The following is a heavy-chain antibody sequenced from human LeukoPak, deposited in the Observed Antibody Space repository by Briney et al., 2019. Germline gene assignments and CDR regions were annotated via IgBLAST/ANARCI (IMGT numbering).Heavy chain of an antibody. D-gene: IGHD2-2*01. J-gene: IGHJ6*02. Sequence: ASVKVSCKASGYTFTSYGISWVRQAPGQGLEWMGWISAYNGNTNYAQKLQGRVTMTTDTSTSTAYMELRSLRSDDTAVYYCARDDIVVVPAATYSYYHYGMDVWGQGTTVTVSS. V-gene: IGHV1-18*01. CDR3: ARDDIVVVPAATYSYYHYGMDV. CDR1: GYTFTSYG. CDR2: ISAYNGNT.